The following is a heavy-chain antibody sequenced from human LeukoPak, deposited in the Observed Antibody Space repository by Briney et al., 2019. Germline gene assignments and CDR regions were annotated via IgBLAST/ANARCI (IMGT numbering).Heavy chain of an antibody. Sequence: GGSLRLSCAASGFTFSIYAIQWVRQALGKGLEWVAVISSDGINKYYADSVMGRFTISRDNSMNTLYLQMNSLRTEDTGVYYCASAAATLTHLRLVDYWGQGTLDTVSS. J-gene: IGHJ4*02. CDR3: ASAAATLTHLRLVDY. V-gene: IGHV3-30-3*01. D-gene: IGHD4-17*01. CDR1: GFTFSIYA. CDR2: ISSDGINK.